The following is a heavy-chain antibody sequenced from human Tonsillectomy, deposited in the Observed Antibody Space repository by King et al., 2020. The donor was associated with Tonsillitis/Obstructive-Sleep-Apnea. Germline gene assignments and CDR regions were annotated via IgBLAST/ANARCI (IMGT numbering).Heavy chain of an antibody. Sequence: QLQESGPGLVKPSETLSLTCTFSGGSISSYYWNWIRQPPGKGLEWIGYIYYSGSTNYNPSLKSRVTISIDTSKNQFSLKLSSVTAADTAVYYCAREPAPRGSHLAAFDIWGQGTMVTVSS. CDR3: AREPAPRGSHLAAFDI. CDR1: GGSISSYY. D-gene: IGHD1-26*01. J-gene: IGHJ3*02. CDR2: IYYSGST. V-gene: IGHV4-59*01.